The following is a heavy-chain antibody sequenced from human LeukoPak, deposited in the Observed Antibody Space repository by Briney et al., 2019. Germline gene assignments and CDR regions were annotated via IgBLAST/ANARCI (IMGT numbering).Heavy chain of an antibody. CDR3: ARVRTSCNPECDYYYMDV. CDR1: GGSISSYY. D-gene: IGHD2-2*01. J-gene: IGHJ6*03. V-gene: IGHV4-59*01. Sequence: SETLSLTCTVFGGSISSYYWNWIRQPPGKGLEWIGYIFYSGSTKYNPSLKSRVTMSVDTSKNQFSLKLSSVTAADTAVYYCARVRTSCNPECDYYYMDVWGKGTTVTVSS. CDR2: IFYSGST.